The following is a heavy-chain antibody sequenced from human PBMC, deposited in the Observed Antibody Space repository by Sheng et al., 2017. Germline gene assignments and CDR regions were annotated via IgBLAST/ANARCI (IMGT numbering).Heavy chain of an antibody. CDR2: IIPIFSTA. CDR3: ATSYGDYYWFDP. D-gene: IGHD4-17*01. V-gene: IGHV1-69*05. CDR1: GGTFSSYA. J-gene: IGHJ5*02. Sequence: QVQLVQSGAEVKKPGSSVRVSCKASGGTFSSYAINWVRQAPGQGLEWMGGIIPIFSTANFAQKFHGRVTITTDESTSTAYMELSSLRSDDTAVYYCATSYGDYYWFDPWGQGTLVTVSS.